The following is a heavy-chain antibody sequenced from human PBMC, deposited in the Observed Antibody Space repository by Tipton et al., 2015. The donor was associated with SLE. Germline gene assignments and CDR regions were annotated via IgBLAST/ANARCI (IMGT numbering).Heavy chain of an antibody. Sequence: TLSLTCTVSGGSISSGGYYWSWIRQPPGKGLEWIGYIYYSGSTNYNPSLKSRVTISVDTSKNQFSLKLSSVTAADTAVYYCARGGDYYDSSGYYADYWGQGTLVTVSS. V-gene: IGHV4-61*08. CDR2: IYYSGST. D-gene: IGHD3-22*01. CDR1: GGSISSGGYY. J-gene: IGHJ4*02. CDR3: ARGGDYYDSSGYYADY.